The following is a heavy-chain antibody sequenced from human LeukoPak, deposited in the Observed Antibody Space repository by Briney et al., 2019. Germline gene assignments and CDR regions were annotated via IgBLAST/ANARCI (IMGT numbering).Heavy chain of an antibody. D-gene: IGHD6-19*01. CDR1: GFTFSSYG. Sequence: PGRSLRLSCAASGFTFSSYGMHWVRQAPGKWLEWGAVISYDGSNKYYADSVKGRFTISRDNSKNTLYLQMNSLRAEDTAVYYCAKLRSGSGWYDYWGQGTLVTVSS. J-gene: IGHJ4*02. CDR3: AKLRSGSGWYDY. V-gene: IGHV3-30*18. CDR2: ISYDGSNK.